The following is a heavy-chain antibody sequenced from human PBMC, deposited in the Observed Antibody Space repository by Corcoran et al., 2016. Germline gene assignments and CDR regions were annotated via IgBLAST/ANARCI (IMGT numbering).Heavy chain of an antibody. Sequence: EVQLVQSGAEVKKPGESLKISCKGSGYSFTSYWIGWVRQMPGKGLEWMGIIYPGDSDPRYSPSFQGQVTISADKSISTAYLQWSSLKASDTAMYYCSRLGIAVAVDRLDYYYGMDVWGQGTTVTVSS. D-gene: IGHD6-19*01. CDR2: IYPGDSDP. CDR1: GYSFTSYW. V-gene: IGHV5-51*01. J-gene: IGHJ6*02. CDR3: SRLGIAVAVDRLDYYYGMDV.